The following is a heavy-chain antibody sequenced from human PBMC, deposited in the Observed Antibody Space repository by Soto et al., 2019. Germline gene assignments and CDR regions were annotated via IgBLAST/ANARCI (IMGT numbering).Heavy chain of an antibody. CDR1: GFTFSSYG. CDR2: IWYDGSNK. J-gene: IGHJ4*02. CDR3: ARDLGQQLAFFDY. Sequence: QVQLVESGGGVVQPGRSLRLSCAASGFTFSSYGMHWVRQAPGKGLEWVAVIWYDGSNKYYADSVKGRFTISRDNSKNTLYLQMNSLRAEDTAVYYCARDLGQQLAFFDYWGQGTLFTVSS. V-gene: IGHV3-33*01. D-gene: IGHD6-13*01.